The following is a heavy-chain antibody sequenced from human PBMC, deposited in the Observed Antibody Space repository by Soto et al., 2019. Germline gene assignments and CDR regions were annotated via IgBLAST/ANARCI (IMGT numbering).Heavy chain of an antibody. V-gene: IGHV4-59*01. Sequence: SETLSLTCTVSGGSISSYYWSWIRQPPGKGLEWIGYIYYSGSTNYNPSLKSRVTISADTSKNQFSLKLSSVTAADTAVYYCARRRGFTNNWFDPWGQGTLVTVSS. CDR1: GGSISSYY. CDR3: ARRRGFTNNWFDP. D-gene: IGHD3-10*01. J-gene: IGHJ5*02. CDR2: IYYSGST.